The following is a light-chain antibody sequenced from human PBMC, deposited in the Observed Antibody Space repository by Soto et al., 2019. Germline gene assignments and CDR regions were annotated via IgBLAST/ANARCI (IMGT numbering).Light chain of an antibody. Sequence: QSVLTQPPSASGTPGQRVTISCSGRFSNIGSNYVYWYQQLPGTAPKLLIFTNDQRTSGVPGRFSGSKSGTSASLAISGLRYEDEADYYCAVWDDSMRGWVFGGGNKVTVL. J-gene: IGLJ3*02. CDR2: TND. V-gene: IGLV1-47*02. CDR1: FSNIGSNY. CDR3: AVWDDSMRGWV.